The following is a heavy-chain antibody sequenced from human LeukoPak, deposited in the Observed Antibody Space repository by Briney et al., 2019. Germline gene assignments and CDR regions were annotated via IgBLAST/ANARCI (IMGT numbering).Heavy chain of an antibody. J-gene: IGHJ4*02. CDR3: ARDQVGAARFDS. V-gene: IGHV1-2*02. CDR1: GYIFSGYY. Sequence: ASVKVSCKASGYIFSGYYMHWVRQAPGQGLEWMGWINPNSGDTNYAQKFQGRVTMTRDTSISTAYMELSRLRSDDTAMYYCARDQVGAARFDSWGQGTLVTVST. D-gene: IGHD2-15*01. CDR2: INPNSGDT.